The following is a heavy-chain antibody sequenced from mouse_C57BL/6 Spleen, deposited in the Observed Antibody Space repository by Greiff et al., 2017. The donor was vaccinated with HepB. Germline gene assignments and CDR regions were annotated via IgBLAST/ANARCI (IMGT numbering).Heavy chain of an antibody. CDR1: GFSLTSYG. Sequence: VKLVESGPGLVAPSQSLSITCTVSGFSLTSYGVHWVRQPPGKGLEWLVVIWSDGSTTYNSALKSRLSISKDNSKSQVFLKMNSLQTDDTAMYYCARSGDGYYDYYAMDYWGQGTSVTVSS. CDR2: IWSDGST. V-gene: IGHV2-6*03. J-gene: IGHJ4*01. CDR3: ARSGDGYYDYYAMDY. D-gene: IGHD2-3*01.